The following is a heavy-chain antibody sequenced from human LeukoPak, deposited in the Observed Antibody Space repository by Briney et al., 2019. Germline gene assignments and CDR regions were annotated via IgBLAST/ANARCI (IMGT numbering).Heavy chain of an antibody. Sequence: PGGSLRLSCAASGFTFSSYAMSWVRRAPGKGLAWVSSVGGDGHVTYYADSVKGRFTISRDNSRHTLFLQMDGLRVEDTATYYCAKGISADGYNFERGADYWGQGSLVSVSS. V-gene: IGHV3-23*01. CDR1: GFTFSSYA. D-gene: IGHD5-24*01. CDR2: VGGDGHVT. J-gene: IGHJ4*02. CDR3: AKGISADGYNFERGADY.